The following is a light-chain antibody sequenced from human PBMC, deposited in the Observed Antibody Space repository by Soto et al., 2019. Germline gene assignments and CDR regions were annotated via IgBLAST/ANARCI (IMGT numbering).Light chain of an antibody. CDR3: MQGTHWPPIT. CDR1: QSLVYSDGNTY. V-gene: IGKV2-30*01. Sequence: DVVVTQSPLSLPVTLGQAASISCRASQSLVYSDGNTYLSWFQQRPGQPPRRLIYKVSNRDSGVPDRFSGSGSGTDFTLKISRVEAEDVGVYYCMQGTHWPPITFGQGTRLEIK. CDR2: KVS. J-gene: IGKJ5*01.